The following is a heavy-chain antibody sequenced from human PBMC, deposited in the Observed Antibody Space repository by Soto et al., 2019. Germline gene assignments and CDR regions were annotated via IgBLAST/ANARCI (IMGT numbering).Heavy chain of an antibody. J-gene: IGHJ5*02. CDR1: GGTFSSYA. CDR2: IIPIFGTA. Sequence: ASGKVSCKASGGTFSSYAISWVRQAPGQGLEWMGGIIPIFGTANYAQKFQGRVTITADESTSTAYMELSSLRSEDTAVYYCASATSWIYVSRFDPRGQRTLVTVSS. D-gene: IGHD3-16*01. CDR3: ASATSWIYVSRFDP. V-gene: IGHV1-69*13.